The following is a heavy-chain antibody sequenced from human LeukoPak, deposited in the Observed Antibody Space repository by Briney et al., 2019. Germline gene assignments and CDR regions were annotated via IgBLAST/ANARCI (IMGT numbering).Heavy chain of an antibody. CDR2: ISAYNGNT. V-gene: IGHV1-18*01. Sequence: ASVTVSCTASGYTFTSYGISWVRQAPGQGLEWMGWISAYNGNTNYAQKLQGRVTMTTDTSTSTAYMELRSLRSDDTAVYYCASWAHSSGYYYFDYWGQGTLVTVSS. CDR1: GYTFTSYG. D-gene: IGHD3-22*01. CDR3: ASWAHSSGYYYFDY. J-gene: IGHJ4*02.